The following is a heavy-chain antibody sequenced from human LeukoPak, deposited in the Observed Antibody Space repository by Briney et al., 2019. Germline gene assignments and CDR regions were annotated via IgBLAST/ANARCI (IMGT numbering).Heavy chain of an antibody. J-gene: IGHJ4*02. CDR2: ISGSGANT. D-gene: IGHD6-19*01. Sequence: GGSLRLSCAASGFTFSDYAMTWVRQAPGKGLEWVSSISGSGANTYYADSVKGRFTISRDNSKNTLYLLMNSLRAEDTAVYYCAKRSQQWRKTIDCWGQGTLVTVSS. CDR3: AKRSQQWRKTIDC. V-gene: IGHV3-23*01. CDR1: GFTFSDYA.